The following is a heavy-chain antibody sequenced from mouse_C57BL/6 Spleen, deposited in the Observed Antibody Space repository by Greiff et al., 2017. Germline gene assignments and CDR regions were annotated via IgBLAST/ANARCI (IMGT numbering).Heavy chain of an antibody. D-gene: IGHD2-3*01. V-gene: IGHV1-82*01. CDR2: IYPGDGDT. CDR3: ARSGYDRYFDV. CDR1: GYAFSSSW. Sequence: VQLQQSGPELVKPGASVKISCKASGYAFSSSWMNWVKQRPGKGLEWIGRIYPGDGDTNYNGKFKGKATLTADKSSSTAYMQLSSLTSEDSAVYFCARSGYDRYFDVWGTGTTVTVSS. J-gene: IGHJ1*03.